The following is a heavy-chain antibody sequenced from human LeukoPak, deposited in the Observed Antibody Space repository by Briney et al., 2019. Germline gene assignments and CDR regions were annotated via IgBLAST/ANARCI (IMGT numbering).Heavy chain of an antibody. CDR1: GFTFSSYA. CDR2: ISGSGGST. V-gene: IGHV3-23*01. CDR3: AKGGRATYYYYMDV. D-gene: IGHD6-25*01. Sequence: GGSLRLSCAASGFTFSSYAMSWVRQAPGKGLEWVSAISGSGGSTYYADSVKGRFTISRDNSKNTLYLQMNSLRAEDTAAYYCAKGGRATYYYYMDVWGKGTTVTVSS. J-gene: IGHJ6*03.